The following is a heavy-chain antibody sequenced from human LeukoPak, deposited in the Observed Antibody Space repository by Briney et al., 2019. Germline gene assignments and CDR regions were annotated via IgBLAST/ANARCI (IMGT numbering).Heavy chain of an antibody. Sequence: GGSLRLSCAASGFTFSSYEMNWVRQAPGKGLEGVSYISSSGSTIYYADSVKGRFTISRDNDKNSLYLQMNSLRAEDTAVYYCARGDSGSYYFDYWGQGTLVTVSS. CDR2: ISSSGSTI. D-gene: IGHD1-26*01. J-gene: IGHJ4*02. CDR3: ARGDSGSYYFDY. CDR1: GFTFSSYE. V-gene: IGHV3-48*03.